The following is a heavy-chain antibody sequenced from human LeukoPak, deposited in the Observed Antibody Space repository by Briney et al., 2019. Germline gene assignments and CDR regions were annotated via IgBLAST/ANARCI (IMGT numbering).Heavy chain of an antibody. Sequence: GGSLRLSCAASGFTFSSYEMNWVRQAPGKGLEWVSSISSSGTYIYYADSVKGRFTISRDNAENSLYLQMNSLRAEDTAVYYCASEVGAVSFDYWGQGTLVTVSS. D-gene: IGHD1-26*01. CDR2: ISSSGTYI. V-gene: IGHV3-21*01. CDR3: ASEVGAVSFDY. CDR1: GFTFSSYE. J-gene: IGHJ4*02.